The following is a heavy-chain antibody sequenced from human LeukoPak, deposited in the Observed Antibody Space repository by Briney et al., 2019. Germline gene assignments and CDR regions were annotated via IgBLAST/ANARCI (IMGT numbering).Heavy chain of an antibody. J-gene: IGHJ1*01. CDR3: ASGGCSAITCSFRH. Sequence: GGPLRLSCAASGFTFSSVGMYWVRKAPGKGREWGAAVSFDGDNEDYGDSVKGRFTISRDNSKNTLYLQMNILRAEDTAVYYCASGGCSAITCSFRHWGQGTLVTVSS. V-gene: IGHV3-30*04. D-gene: IGHD2-15*01. CDR1: GFTFSSVG. CDR2: VSFDGDNE.